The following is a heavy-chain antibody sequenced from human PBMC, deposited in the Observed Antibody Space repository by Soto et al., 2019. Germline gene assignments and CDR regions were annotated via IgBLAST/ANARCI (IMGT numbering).Heavy chain of an antibody. V-gene: IGHV1-69*02. D-gene: IGHD4-4*01. J-gene: IGHJ6*03. CDR1: GGTFSSYT. CDR2: IIPILGIA. Sequence: QVQLVQSGAEVKKPGSSVKVSCKASGGTFSSYTISWVRQAPGQGLEWMGRIIPILGIANYAQKFQGRVTITADKSTSTAYMELSSLRSEDTAVYYCASEKRLQRNYYYYYMDVWGKGTTVTVSS. CDR3: ASEKRLQRNYYYYYMDV.